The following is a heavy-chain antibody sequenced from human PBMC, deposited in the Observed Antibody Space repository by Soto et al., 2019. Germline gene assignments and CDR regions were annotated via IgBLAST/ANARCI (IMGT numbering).Heavy chain of an antibody. D-gene: IGHD2-2*01. CDR1: GYTFTSYY. Sequence: ASVKVSCKASGYTFTSYYMHWVRQAPGQGLEWMGIINPSGGSTSYAQKFQGRVTMTRDTSTSTAYMELRSLRSDDTAVYYCAREYCSSTRCYGPDYWGQGTLVTVSS. J-gene: IGHJ4*02. CDR2: INPSGGST. CDR3: AREYCSSTRCYGPDY. V-gene: IGHV1-46*01.